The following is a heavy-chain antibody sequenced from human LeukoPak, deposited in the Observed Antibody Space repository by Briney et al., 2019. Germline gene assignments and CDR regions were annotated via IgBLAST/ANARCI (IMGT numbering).Heavy chain of an antibody. CDR3: ARDQEAFDY. Sequence: ASVKVSCKASGYSFTSNYIHWVRQAPGQGLEWMGMIYPRDGSTSYAQEFQGRVTMTRDTSTSTVHMELSGLRSEDTAVYYCARDQEAFDYWGQGTLVTVSS. CDR2: IYPRDGST. CDR1: GYSFTSNY. J-gene: IGHJ4*02. V-gene: IGHV1-46*01.